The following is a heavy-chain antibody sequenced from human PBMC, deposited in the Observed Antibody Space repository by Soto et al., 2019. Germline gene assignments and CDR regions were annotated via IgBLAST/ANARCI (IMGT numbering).Heavy chain of an antibody. Sequence: GGSLRLSCAASGFTFSSYWMSWVRKAPGKGLEWVANIKQDGSEKYYVDSVKGRFTISRDNAKNSLYLQMNSLRAEDTAVYYCARKRGYRSPRYYYYSGLDVWRQGTTVTFSS. J-gene: IGHJ6*02. D-gene: IGHD5-18*01. CDR3: ARKRGYRSPRYYYYSGLDV. CDR2: IKQDGSEK. CDR1: GFTFSSYW. V-gene: IGHV3-7*01.